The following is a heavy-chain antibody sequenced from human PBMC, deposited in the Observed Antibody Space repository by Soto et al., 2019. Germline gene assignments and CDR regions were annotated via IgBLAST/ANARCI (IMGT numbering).Heavy chain of an antibody. D-gene: IGHD6-13*01. Sequence: QVQLQESGPGLVKPSETLSLTCTVSGGSISSYYWSWIRQPLGQGLEWIGYIYYSGSTNYNPSLKSRVTISVDTSKNQFSLKLSSVTAADTAVYYCARGRVAAGYYYYGMDVWGQGTTVTVSS. CDR2: IYYSGST. J-gene: IGHJ6*02. V-gene: IGHV4-59*01. CDR1: GGSISSYY. CDR3: ARGRVAAGYYYYGMDV.